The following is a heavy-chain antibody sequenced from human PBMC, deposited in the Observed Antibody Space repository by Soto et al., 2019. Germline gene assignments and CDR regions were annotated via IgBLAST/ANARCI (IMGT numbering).Heavy chain of an antibody. CDR3: AGGPTWIQLWTPFDY. D-gene: IGHD5-18*01. CDR1: GGSFSGYY. J-gene: IGHJ4*02. Sequence: PSETLSLTCAVYGGSFSGYYWSWIRQPPGKGLEWIGEINHSGSTNYNPSLKSRVTISVDTSKNQFSLKLSSVTAADTAVYYCAGGPTWIQLWTPFDYWGQGTLVTVS. CDR2: INHSGST. V-gene: IGHV4-34*01.